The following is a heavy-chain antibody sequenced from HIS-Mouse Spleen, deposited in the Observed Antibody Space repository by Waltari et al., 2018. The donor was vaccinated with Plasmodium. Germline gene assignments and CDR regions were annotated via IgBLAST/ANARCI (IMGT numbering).Heavy chain of an antibody. CDR3: AKAQGVINFDY. Sequence: QVQLVESGGGVVQPGRSLRLSCSASGFTFRSYGMHWVRQAPGKWLEWVAVISYDGSNKYYADSVKGRFTISRDNSKNTLYLQMNSLRAEDTAVYYCAKAQGVINFDYWGQGTLVTVSS. CDR2: ISYDGSNK. D-gene: IGHD3-16*01. CDR1: GFTFRSYG. J-gene: IGHJ4*02. V-gene: IGHV3-30*18.